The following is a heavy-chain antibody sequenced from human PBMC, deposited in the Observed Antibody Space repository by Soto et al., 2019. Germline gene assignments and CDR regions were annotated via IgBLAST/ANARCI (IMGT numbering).Heavy chain of an antibody. CDR2: IIPIFGTA. J-gene: IGHJ3*02. D-gene: IGHD4-17*01. Sequence: QVQLVQSGAEVKKPGSSVKVSCKASGGTFSSYAISWVRQSPGQGLEWMGGIIPIFGTANYAQKFQARVTITADKSTSTAYIERSSPRSEDTAVYYGASAPYGGNSEDSLDIWGQGTMVTVSS. CDR1: GGTFSSYA. CDR3: ASAPYGGNSEDSLDI. V-gene: IGHV1-69*06.